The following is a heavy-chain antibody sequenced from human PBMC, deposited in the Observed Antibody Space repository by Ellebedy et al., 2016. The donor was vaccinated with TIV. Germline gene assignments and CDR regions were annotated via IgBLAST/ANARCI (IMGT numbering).Heavy chain of an antibody. D-gene: IGHD3-22*01. V-gene: IGHV3-23*01. Sequence: ETLSLTCAASGFTFSSYAMSWVRQAPGKGLEWVSAISGSGGSTYYADSVKGRFTISRDNSKNTLYLQMNSLRAEDTAVYYCAKVVNYYDSSGYYTPSYNWFDPWGQGTLVTVSS. CDR2: ISGSGGST. J-gene: IGHJ5*02. CDR1: GFTFSSYA. CDR3: AKVVNYYDSSGYYTPSYNWFDP.